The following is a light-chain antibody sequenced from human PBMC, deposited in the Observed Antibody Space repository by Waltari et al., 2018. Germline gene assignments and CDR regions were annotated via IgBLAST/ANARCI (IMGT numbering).Light chain of an antibody. CDR3: QSGDNSGTFVK. CDR1: ELSNQY. CDR2: KDS. J-gene: IGLJ2*01. Sequence: SHELTQPPSVSVSPGQTARITCSGHELSNQYAYWYQQRPGQAPVLVLYKDSERPLGIPERFSGSSSGTTVTLTISGVQAEDEADYHCQSGDNSGTFVKFGGGTKLTVL. V-gene: IGLV3-25*03.